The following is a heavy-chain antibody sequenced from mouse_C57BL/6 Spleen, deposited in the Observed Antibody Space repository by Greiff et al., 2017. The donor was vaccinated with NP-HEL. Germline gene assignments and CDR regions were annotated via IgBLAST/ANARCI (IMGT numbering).Heavy chain of an antibody. D-gene: IGHD2-4*01. J-gene: IGHJ4*01. CDR1: GFNIKDYY. CDR2: IDPEDGDT. Sequence: VQLKESGAELVRPGASVKLSCTASGFNIKDYYMHWVKQRPEQGLEWIGRIDPEDGDTEYAPKFQGKATMTADTSSNTAYLQLSSLTSEDTAVYYCTTSSYDYDGFYAMDYWGQGTSVTVSS. V-gene: IGHV14-1*01. CDR3: TTSSYDYDGFYAMDY.